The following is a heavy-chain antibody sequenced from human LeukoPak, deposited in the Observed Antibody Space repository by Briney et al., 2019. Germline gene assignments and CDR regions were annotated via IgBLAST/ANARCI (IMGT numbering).Heavy chain of an antibody. D-gene: IGHD6-13*01. CDR1: GLSVSGSY. Sequence: GGSLRLSCEVSGLSVSGSYMSWVRQAPGKGLEWVSVIYSGDRTYYADSVKGRFTSSRDTSKNTLYLQMNNLRAEDTAMYYCTRDLTGTTWSENDYWGQGTLVTISS. CDR2: IYSGDRT. V-gene: IGHV3-53*01. CDR3: TRDLTGTTWSENDY. J-gene: IGHJ4*02.